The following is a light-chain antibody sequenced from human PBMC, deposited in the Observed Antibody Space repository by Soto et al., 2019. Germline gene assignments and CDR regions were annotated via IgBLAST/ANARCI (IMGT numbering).Light chain of an antibody. CDR2: EGT. J-gene: IGLJ1*01. V-gene: IGLV2-23*01. Sequence: QSALTQPASVSGSPGQSIAISCTGTSRDVGSYTLVSWYQQHPGKATKVMIYEGTQRPSVVSDRFSGSKSGNTSSLTISGLQADEEADYCGCSYAGSSTYVFGTGTKVTVL. CDR3: CSYAGSSTYV. CDR1: SRDVGSYTL.